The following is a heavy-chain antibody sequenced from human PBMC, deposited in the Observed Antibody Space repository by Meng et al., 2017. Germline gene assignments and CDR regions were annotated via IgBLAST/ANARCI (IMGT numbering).Heavy chain of an antibody. D-gene: IGHD5-12*01. J-gene: IGHJ4*02. CDR3: ARLGARGYSGYTPYYFDY. CDR1: GYTFTCYN. Sequence: GRVLKLGAGVKKPGASGKFSCKASGYTFTCYNINWVRQATGQGLEWMGWMNPNSGNTGYAQKFQGRVTMTSNTSISTAYMELSSLRSEDTAVYYCARLGARGYSGYTPYYFDYWGQGTLVTVSS. CDR2: MNPNSGNT. V-gene: IGHV1-8*01.